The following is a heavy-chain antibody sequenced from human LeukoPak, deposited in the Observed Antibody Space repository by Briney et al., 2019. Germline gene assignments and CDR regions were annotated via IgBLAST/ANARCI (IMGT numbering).Heavy chain of an antibody. Sequence: SVTVSCKASGYTFTDYYMHWVRQAPGQGLEWMGGIIPIFGTANYAQKFQGRVTITADESTSTAYMELSSLRSEDTAVYYCARFQANYYDSSGYRAFDIWGQGTMVTVSS. D-gene: IGHD3-22*01. CDR2: IIPIFGTA. V-gene: IGHV1-69*13. CDR1: GYTFTDYY. J-gene: IGHJ3*02. CDR3: ARFQANYYDSSGYRAFDI.